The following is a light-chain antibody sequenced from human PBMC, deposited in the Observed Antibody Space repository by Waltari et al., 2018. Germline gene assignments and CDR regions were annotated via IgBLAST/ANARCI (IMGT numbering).Light chain of an antibody. Sequence: DIQMTQSPSSLSASAGDRLTITCRASQNINSHLTWYQQKPGRAPRGLIYGASTLETGVPSRFSGSGSETDYTLTISGLQPEDGATYFCQQTYTTPPVTFGAGTKVEIK. J-gene: IGKJ4*01. V-gene: IGKV1-39*01. CDR2: GAS. CDR1: QNINSH. CDR3: QQTYTTPPVT.